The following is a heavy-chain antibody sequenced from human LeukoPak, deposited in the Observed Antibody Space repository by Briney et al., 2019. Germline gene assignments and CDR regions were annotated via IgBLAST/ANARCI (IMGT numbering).Heavy chain of an antibody. Sequence: GGSLRLSCAAFGFTFSTYATNWVRQAPGKGLEWLAVISDDGRHNYYADSVKGRFTISRDNSKSTLYLQMNSLRDDDSAAYFCARVYLERLTAGYFDHWGQGNEVTVSS. J-gene: IGHJ4*02. CDR1: GFTFSTYA. V-gene: IGHV3-30*04. CDR2: ISDDGRHN. CDR3: ARVYLERLTAGYFDH. D-gene: IGHD2-8*01.